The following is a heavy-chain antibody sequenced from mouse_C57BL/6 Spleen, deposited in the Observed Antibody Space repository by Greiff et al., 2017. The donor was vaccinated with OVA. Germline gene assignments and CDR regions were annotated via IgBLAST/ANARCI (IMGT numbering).Heavy chain of an antibody. Sequence: EVQLQQSVAELVRPGASVKLSCTASGFTFNNSSMPWVKQRPEQGLEWIGKIDPGSGYTNYAPKFQGKSTITADNSSNTAYMQLSSLTSEDTDFYYCARDDGEMDDWGQGTSVTVSS. CDR3: ARDDGEMDD. J-gene: IGHJ4*01. V-gene: IGHV14-3*01. CDR1: GFTFNNSS. D-gene: IGHD2-12*01. CDR2: IDPGSGYT.